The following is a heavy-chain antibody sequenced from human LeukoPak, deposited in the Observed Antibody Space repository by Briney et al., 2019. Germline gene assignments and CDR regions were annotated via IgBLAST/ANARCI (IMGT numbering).Heavy chain of an antibody. CDR1: GFTFSSCW. J-gene: IGHJ4*02. D-gene: IGHD2-2*02. CDR2: IRRNGGEN. V-gene: IGHV3-7*05. Sequence: VGPLRLSCAASGFTFSSCWMRWVPQAPGKRVEWVANIRRNGGENYYVESLKGRFSISRDNAKTSLYLHMNSLRAEDTAVYYCARGDEYTTPPWGQGTLVTVSS. CDR3: ARGDEYTTPP.